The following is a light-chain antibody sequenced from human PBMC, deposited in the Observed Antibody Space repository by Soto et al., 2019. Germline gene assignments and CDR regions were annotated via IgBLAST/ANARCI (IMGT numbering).Light chain of an antibody. V-gene: IGKV3-20*01. CDR2: HAS. Sequence: ENVLTQSPGTLSLPPGERATLSCRASQSISSSYLAWYQQKPGQTPRLLIYHASNRATGIPDRFSGSGSGTDFTLTISRLEPEDFAVYYCQQYGDSLLTFGGGTKVEIK. CDR3: QQYGDSLLT. CDR1: QSISSSY. J-gene: IGKJ4*01.